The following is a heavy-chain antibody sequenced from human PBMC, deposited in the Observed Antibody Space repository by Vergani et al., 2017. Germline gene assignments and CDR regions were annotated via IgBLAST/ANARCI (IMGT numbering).Heavy chain of an antibody. V-gene: IGHV3-30-3*01. CDR3: ARDISSDADY. J-gene: IGHJ4*02. CDR1: GFTFSSYA. Sequence: QVQLVESGGGVVQPGRSLRLSCAASGFTFSSYAMHWVRQAPGKGLEWVAVISYDGSNKYYADSVKGRFPITRDNSKNTLYLQMNSLRAEDTAVYYCARDISSDADYWGQGTLVTVSS. CDR2: ISYDGSNK. D-gene: IGHD3-3*01.